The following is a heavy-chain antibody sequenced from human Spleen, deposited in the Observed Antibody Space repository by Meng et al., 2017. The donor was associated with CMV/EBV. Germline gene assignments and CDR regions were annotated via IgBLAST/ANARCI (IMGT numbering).Heavy chain of an antibody. Sequence: GGSLRLSCAASGFTFSSYGMSWVRQAPGKGLEWVANIKQDGSEKYYVDSVKGRFTISRDNAKNSLFLQMNSLRAEDTAVYYCAKDRLGGSDFFDYWGQGTLVTVSS. CDR3: AKDRLGGSDFFDY. CDR1: GFTFSSYG. CDR2: IKQDGSEK. V-gene: IGHV3-7*01. D-gene: IGHD3-10*01. J-gene: IGHJ4*02.